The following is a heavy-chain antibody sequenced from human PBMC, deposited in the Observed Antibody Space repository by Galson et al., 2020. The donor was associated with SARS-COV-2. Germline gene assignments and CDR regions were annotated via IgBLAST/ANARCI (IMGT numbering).Heavy chain of an antibody. J-gene: IGHJ5*02. CDR2: ISAYNGNT. V-gene: IGHV1-18*01. D-gene: IGHD6-13*01. Sequence: ASVKVSCKASGYTFTSYGISWVRQAPGQGLEWMGWISAYNGNTNYAQKLQGRVTMTTDTSTSTAYMELRSLRSDDTAVYYCARVSAAAGTEGLAWFDPWGQGTLVTVSS. CDR3: ARVSAAAGTEGLAWFDP. CDR1: GYTFTSYG.